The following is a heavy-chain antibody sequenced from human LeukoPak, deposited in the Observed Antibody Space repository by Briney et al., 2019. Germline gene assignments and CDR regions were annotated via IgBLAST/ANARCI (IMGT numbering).Heavy chain of an antibody. V-gene: IGHV3-7*01. CDR3: ARVLPVASRDY. CDR1: GFTFSTYW. D-gene: IGHD2-2*01. Sequence: GGSLRLSCAASGFTFSTYWMSWVRQAPGKGLEWVANIKQDGSDKFYVNSVKGRFTISRDNAKNSMYLQMNSLRAEDTAVYYCARVLPVASRDYWGQGTLVTVSS. J-gene: IGHJ4*02. CDR2: IKQDGSDK.